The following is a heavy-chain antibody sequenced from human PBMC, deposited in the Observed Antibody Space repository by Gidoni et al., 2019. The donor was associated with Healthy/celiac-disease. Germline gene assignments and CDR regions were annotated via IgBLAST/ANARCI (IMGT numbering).Heavy chain of an antibody. CDR3: TRAGDIVLMVYAIGVLGGMDV. J-gene: IGHJ6*02. D-gene: IGHD2-8*01. CDR2: IRSKAYGGTT. V-gene: IGHV3-49*03. Sequence: EVQLVESGGGLVQPGRSLRLSCTASGFTFGDYAMSWFRQAPGKGLEWVGFIRSKAYGGTTEYAASVKGRFTISRDDSKSIAYLQMNSLKTEDTAVYYCTRAGDIVLMVYAIGVLGGMDVWGQGTTVTVSS. CDR1: GFTFGDYA.